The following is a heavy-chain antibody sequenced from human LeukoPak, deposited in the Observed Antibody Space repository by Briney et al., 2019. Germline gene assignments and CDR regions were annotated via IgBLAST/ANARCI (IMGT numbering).Heavy chain of an antibody. CDR2: ISSDGNNK. CDR1: GFTLSSYA. V-gene: IGHV3-30*18. D-gene: IGHD3-10*01. Sequence: GGSLRLSCAASGFTLSSYAINWVRQAPAKGLEWVGVISSDGNNKYYAESVKGRFTISRDNSKNTLYLQMNSLKTEDTALYYCAKKGSLVRGENYLDFWGQGTLVTVSS. J-gene: IGHJ4*02. CDR3: AKKGSLVRGENYLDF.